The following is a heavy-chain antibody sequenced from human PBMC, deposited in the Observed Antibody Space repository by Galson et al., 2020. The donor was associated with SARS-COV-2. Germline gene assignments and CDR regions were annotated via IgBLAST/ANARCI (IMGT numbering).Heavy chain of an antibody. Sequence: TGGSLRLSCAASGFTFSSYWMHWVRQAPGKGLVWVSSINSDGSSTSYADSVKGRFTISRDNAKNTLYLQMNSLRAEDTAVYYCASLGWLGRDYWGQGTLVTVSS. CDR3: ASLGWLGRDY. CDR2: INSDGSST. CDR1: GFTFSSYW. J-gene: IGHJ4*02. D-gene: IGHD6-19*01. V-gene: IGHV3-74*01.